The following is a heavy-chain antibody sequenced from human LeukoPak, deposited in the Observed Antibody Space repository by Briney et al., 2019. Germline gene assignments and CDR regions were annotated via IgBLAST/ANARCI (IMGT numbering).Heavy chain of an antibody. CDR2: ISYDGSNK. CDR3: ASTVSFDY. V-gene: IGHV3-30*03. CDR1: GFTFSSYG. Sequence: PGGSLRLSCAVSGFTFSSYGMHWVRQAPGKGLEWVAVISYDGSNKYYADSVKGRFTISRDNSKNTLYLQMNSLRAEDTAVYYCASTVSFDYWGQGTLVTVSS. D-gene: IGHD4-17*01. J-gene: IGHJ4*02.